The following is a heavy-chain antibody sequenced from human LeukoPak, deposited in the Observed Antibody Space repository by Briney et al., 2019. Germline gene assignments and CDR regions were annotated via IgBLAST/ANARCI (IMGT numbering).Heavy chain of an antibody. CDR3: ARSQKLGATGD. V-gene: IGHV1-46*03. J-gene: IGHJ4*02. CDR1: GYTFTSYY. CDR2: INPSGGST. D-gene: IGHD1-26*01. Sequence: GASVKVSCKASGYTFTSYYMHWVRQAPGQGLEWMGIINPSGGSTSYAQRFQGRVTMTRDTSTSTVYMELSSLRSEDTAVYYCARSQKLGATGDWGQGTLVTVSS.